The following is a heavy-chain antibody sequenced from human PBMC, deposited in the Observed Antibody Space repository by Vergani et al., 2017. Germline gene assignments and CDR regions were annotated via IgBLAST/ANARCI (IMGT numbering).Heavy chain of an antibody. Sequence: QVQLQESGPGLVKPSQTLSLTCTVSGASINNDFYYWHWIRQPAGKGLEWIGRIYVSGITDYNSSLQSRVPMSVDTYKNQFSLTLTYVTAADAAVYYCARDNSQLRRRAFDLWGQGTMVTGSS. CDR3: ARDNSQLRRRAFDL. V-gene: IGHV4-61*02. J-gene: IGHJ3*01. CDR1: GASINNDFYY. CDR2: IYVSGIT. D-gene: IGHD2/OR15-2a*01.